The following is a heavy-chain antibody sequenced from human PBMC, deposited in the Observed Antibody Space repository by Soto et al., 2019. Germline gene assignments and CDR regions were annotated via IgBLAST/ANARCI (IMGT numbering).Heavy chain of an antibody. Sequence: QVQVQQWGEGLLKTSETLSLTCALFGGSFSGFYWSWIRQSPGKGLEWIGEINRLGSTSYNPSLRSRVTISVDTSKNQFFLNLSSVTAADTAVYYCARLPTGTWGQGTLVTVSS. V-gene: IGHV4-34*01. CDR1: GGSFSGFY. D-gene: IGHD6-13*01. CDR3: ARLPTGT. CDR2: INRLGST. J-gene: IGHJ4*02.